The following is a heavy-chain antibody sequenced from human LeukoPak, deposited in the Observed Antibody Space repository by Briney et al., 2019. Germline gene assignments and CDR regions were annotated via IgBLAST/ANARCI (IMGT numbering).Heavy chain of an antibody. D-gene: IGHD3-3*01. CDR1: GGTFSSYT. CDR3: ARDQGIFGVVINAYYFDY. Sequence: SVKVSCRASGGTFSSYTISWVRQAPGQGLEWMGRIIPILGIANYAQKFQGRVTITADQSTSTAYMGLSSLRSEDTAVYYCARDQGIFGVVINAYYFDYWGQGTLVTVSS. CDR2: IIPILGIA. J-gene: IGHJ4*02. V-gene: IGHV1-69*04.